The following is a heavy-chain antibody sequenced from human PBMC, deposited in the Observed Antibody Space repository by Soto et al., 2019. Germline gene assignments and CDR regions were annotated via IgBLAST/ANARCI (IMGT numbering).Heavy chain of an antibody. CDR2: ISSSGSTI. Sequence: GGSLRLSCAASGFTFSDYYMNWIRQAPGKGLEWVSYISSSGSTIYYADSVKGRFTISRDNAKNSLYPQMNSLRAEDTAVYYCARDFGDIVATDWSYFDYWGQGTLVTVSS. V-gene: IGHV3-11*01. CDR3: ARDFGDIVATDWSYFDY. D-gene: IGHD5-12*01. J-gene: IGHJ4*02. CDR1: GFTFSDYY.